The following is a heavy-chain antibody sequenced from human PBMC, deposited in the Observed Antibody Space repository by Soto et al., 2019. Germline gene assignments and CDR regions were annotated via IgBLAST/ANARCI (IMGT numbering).Heavy chain of an antibody. V-gene: IGHV4-39*07. J-gene: IGHJ6*02. CDR3: AREGALTTVTTPGNYYYGMDV. D-gene: IGHD4-17*01. CDR2: IYYSGST. CDR1: GGSISSTFYY. Sequence: ASETLSLTCTVSGGSISSTFYYWVWIRQPPGKGLEWSGSIYYSGSTNYNPSIKSRVTISVDTSKNQFSLRLSSVTAADTAVYYCAREGALTTVTTPGNYYYGMDVWGQGTTVTVSS.